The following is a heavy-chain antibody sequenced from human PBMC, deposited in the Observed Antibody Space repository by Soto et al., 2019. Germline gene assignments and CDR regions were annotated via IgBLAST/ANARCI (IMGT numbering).Heavy chain of an antibody. CDR3: ARGEPPVLRFLEGGREGQRHGYYFDY. CDR1: GGSFSGYY. D-gene: IGHD3-3*01. Sequence: SETLSLTCAVYGGSFSGYYWSWIRQPPGKGLEWIGEINHSGSTNYNPSLKSRVTISVDTSKNQFSLKLSSVTAADTAVYYCARGEPPVLRFLEGGREGQRHGYYFDYWGQGTLVTVSS. V-gene: IGHV4-34*01. CDR2: INHSGST. J-gene: IGHJ4*02.